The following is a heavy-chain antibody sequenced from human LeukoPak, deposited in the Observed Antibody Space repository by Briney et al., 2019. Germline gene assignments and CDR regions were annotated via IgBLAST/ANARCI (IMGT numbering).Heavy chain of an antibody. J-gene: IGHJ4*02. Sequence: GGSLRLSCAASGFTFSSYAMSWVRQAPGKGLEWVSAISGSGGRTYYADSVKGRFTISRDNSKNTLYLQMNSLRAGDTAVYYCAKGTSSGYSYGYDFFFDYWGQGTLVTVSS. CDR2: ISGSGGRT. CDR3: AKGTSSGYSYGYDFFFDY. V-gene: IGHV3-23*01. D-gene: IGHD5-18*01. CDR1: GFTFSSYA.